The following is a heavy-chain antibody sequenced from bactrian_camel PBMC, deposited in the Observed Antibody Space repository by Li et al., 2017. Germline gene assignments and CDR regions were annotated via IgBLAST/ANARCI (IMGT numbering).Heavy chain of an antibody. CDR3: AAEGYDGSCRVGGQFDY. D-gene: IGHD6*01. Sequence: HVQLVESGGGSVQVGGSLTLSCVASGDTIGRYCMGWFRQIPDREREGVAGIFSGGPYTYYADWVKGRFTMSQDTDKNTLYLQMNNLKPEDTGMYYCAAEGYDGSCRVGGQFDYWGQGTQVTVS. CDR2: IFSGGPYT. CDR1: GDTIGRYC. V-gene: IGHV3S6*01. J-gene: IGHJ4*01.